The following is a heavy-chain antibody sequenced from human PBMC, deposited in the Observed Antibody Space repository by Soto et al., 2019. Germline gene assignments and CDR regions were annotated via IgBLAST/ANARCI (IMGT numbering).Heavy chain of an antibody. Sequence: SETLSLTCTVSGGSISSYYWSWIRQPPGKGLEWIGYIYYSGSTNYNPSLKSRVTISVDTSKNQFSLKLSSVTAANTAVYYCARQGSSSWDYWGQGTLVTVSS. V-gene: IGHV4-59*08. J-gene: IGHJ4*02. CDR1: GGSISSYY. CDR3: ARQGSSSWDY. CDR2: IYYSGST. D-gene: IGHD6-13*01.